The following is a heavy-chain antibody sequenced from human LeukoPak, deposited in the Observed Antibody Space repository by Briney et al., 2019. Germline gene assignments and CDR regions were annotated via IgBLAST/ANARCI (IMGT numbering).Heavy chain of an antibody. J-gene: IGHJ6*02. Sequence: GGSLRLSCAASGFSVSSYWVTWVRQTPGKGLEWVANIRPDGSGVYYGDSVKGRFTISRDNDKKSLYLHMNSLRPEDTALYYCAKDRQDTSYGMDVWGQGTTVTVSS. CDR1: GFSVSSYW. CDR3: AKDRQDTSYGMDV. D-gene: IGHD6-6*01. V-gene: IGHV3-7*03. CDR2: IRPDGSGV.